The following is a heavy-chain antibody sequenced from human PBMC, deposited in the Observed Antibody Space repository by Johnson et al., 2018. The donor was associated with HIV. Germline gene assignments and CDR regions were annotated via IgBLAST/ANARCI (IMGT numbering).Heavy chain of an antibody. CDR1: GFTFTNYG. D-gene: IGHD1-26*01. CDR2: ISHDGRNE. Sequence: VQLVESGGGVVQPGRSLRLSCAASGFTFTNYGMHWVRQAPGKGLEWVAVISHDGRNEYYTESVGGRFTISRDNSKNTLHLQMNSLRAEDTAVYYCAKEPAVGYSGSFSGAFDIWGQGTLVTVSS. J-gene: IGHJ3*02. V-gene: IGHV3-30*18. CDR3: AKEPAVGYSGSFSGAFDI.